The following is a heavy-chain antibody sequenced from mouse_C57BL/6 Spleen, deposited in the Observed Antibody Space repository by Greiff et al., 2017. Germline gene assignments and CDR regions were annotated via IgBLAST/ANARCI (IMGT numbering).Heavy chain of an antibody. V-gene: IGHV1-58*01. J-gene: IGHJ4*01. CDR3: ARSRFLREGYAMDY. CDR1: GYTFTSYG. Sequence: EVKLQESGAELVRPGSSVKMSCKTSGYTFTSYGINWVKQRPGQGLEWIGYIYIGNGYTEYNEKFKGKATLTSDTSSSTAYMQLSSLTSEDSAIYFCARSRFLREGYAMDYWGQGTSVTVSS. CDR2: IYIGNGYT. D-gene: IGHD1-1*01.